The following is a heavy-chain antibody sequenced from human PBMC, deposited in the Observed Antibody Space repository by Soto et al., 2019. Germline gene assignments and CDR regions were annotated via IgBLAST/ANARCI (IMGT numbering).Heavy chain of an antibody. Sequence: SETLSLTCTVAGASVSSGGFSWSWIRQPPGKGLEWIGSISYSGSTTYYPSLRSRVTRSVDTSKGQFALMLNSVTAADTAIYFCARVTVRMVGAVFSTPFDFWGQGTLVTVSS. V-gene: IGHV4-61*08. D-gene: IGHD3-10*01. CDR1: GASVSSGGFS. J-gene: IGHJ4*02. CDR2: ISYSGST. CDR3: ARVTVRMVGAVFSTPFDF.